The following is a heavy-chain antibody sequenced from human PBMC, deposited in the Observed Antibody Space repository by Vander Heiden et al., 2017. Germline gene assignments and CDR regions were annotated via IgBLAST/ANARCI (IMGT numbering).Heavy chain of an antibody. CDR3: TRELWFLPLGMDV. D-gene: IGHD5-18*01. Sequence: EVQLVESGGGLVKPGRSLRLSCTASGFTFGDYARSWCRQAPGKGLEWVGFIRSKAYGGTTEYAASVKGRFTISRDDSKSSAYLQMNSLKTEDTAVYYCTRELWFLPLGMDVWGQGTTVTVSS. CDR1: GFTFGDYA. V-gene: IGHV3-49*05. J-gene: IGHJ6*02. CDR2: IRSKAYGGTT.